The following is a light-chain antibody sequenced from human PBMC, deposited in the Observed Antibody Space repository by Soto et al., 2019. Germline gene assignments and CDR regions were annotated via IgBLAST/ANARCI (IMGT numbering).Light chain of an antibody. J-gene: IGLJ1*01. CDR3: RSYTSSNTYV. Sequence: QSVLTQPASVSGSPGQSITFSCTGTSSDVGYYNYVSWYQQHPGKAPKLMIYEASNRPSGVSNRFSGSKSDNTASLTISGLQAEDEADYYCRSYTSSNTYVFGTGTKVTVL. V-gene: IGLV2-14*01. CDR2: EAS. CDR1: SSDVGYYNY.